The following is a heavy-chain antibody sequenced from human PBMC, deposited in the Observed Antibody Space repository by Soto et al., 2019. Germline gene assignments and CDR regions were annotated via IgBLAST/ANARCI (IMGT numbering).Heavy chain of an antibody. J-gene: IGHJ3*02. V-gene: IGHV4-30-4*01. CDR1: GGSISSGDYY. Sequence: QVQLQESGPGLVKPSQTLSLTCTVSGGSISSGDYYWSWISQPPGKGLEWIGYIHYSGSTYHNPSLKSRVTISVDTSQNQFSLQLSSVTAADTAVYYCTYYTSGTAFDIWGQGTMVTVSS. CDR3: TYYTSGTAFDI. D-gene: IGHD3-10*01. CDR2: IHYSGST.